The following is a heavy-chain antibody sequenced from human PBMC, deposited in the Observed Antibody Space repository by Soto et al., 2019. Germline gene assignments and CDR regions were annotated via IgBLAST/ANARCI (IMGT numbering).Heavy chain of an antibody. Sequence: VQLVESGGGVVQPGRYPRLSCAASGFTFRNSGMHWVRQAPGRGLEWVAVIWYDGSEKYYADSVRGRFTISRDNSKDTLYLHINSLRAEDTAVYYCAKAIIAARPNDYYYMDVWGKGTTVTVSS. V-gene: IGHV3-33*06. J-gene: IGHJ6*03. CDR1: GFTFRNSG. CDR2: IWYDGSEK. D-gene: IGHD6-6*01. CDR3: AKAIIAARPNDYYYMDV.